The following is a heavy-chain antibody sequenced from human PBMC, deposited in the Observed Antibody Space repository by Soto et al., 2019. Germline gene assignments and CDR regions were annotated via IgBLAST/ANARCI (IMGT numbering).Heavy chain of an antibody. V-gene: IGHV3-23*01. CDR1: GFTVSSHA. D-gene: IGHD4-17*01. J-gene: IGHJ4*02. Sequence: WGSLRLSCAASGFTVSSHAMNWVRQAPGKGLEWVSLISGSSAITYYADSVKGRFIISRDNSKNTLYLQMNSLRAEDTAVYYCAKKRGTWTSVTTEFDYWGQGTLVTVSS. CDR2: ISGSSAIT. CDR3: AKKRGTWTSVTTEFDY.